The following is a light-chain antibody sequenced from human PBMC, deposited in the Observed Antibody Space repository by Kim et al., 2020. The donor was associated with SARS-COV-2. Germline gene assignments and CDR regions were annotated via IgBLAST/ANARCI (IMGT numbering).Light chain of an antibody. Sequence: QSVLTQPPSASGTPGQRVTISCSGSSSNIGSNYVYWYQPLPGTAPKLLIYRNNQRPSGVPDRFSGSKSGTSASLAISGLRSEDEADYYCAAWEDSLSGWVLGGGTQLTVL. J-gene: IGLJ3*02. CDR1: SSNIGSNY. CDR2: RNN. V-gene: IGLV1-47*01. CDR3: AAWEDSLSGWV.